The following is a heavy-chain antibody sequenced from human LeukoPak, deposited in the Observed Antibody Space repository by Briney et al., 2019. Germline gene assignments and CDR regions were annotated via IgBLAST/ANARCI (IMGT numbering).Heavy chain of an antibody. Sequence: GASVKVSCKASGYTFTGYYMHWVRQAPGQGLEWMGWINPNSGGTNYAQKFQGRVTMTRDTSISTAYMELSRLRSDDTAVYYCARRTGFGELSLDYWGQGTLVTVSS. CDR1: GYTFTGYY. J-gene: IGHJ4*02. CDR2: INPNSGGT. D-gene: IGHD3-10*01. V-gene: IGHV1-2*02. CDR3: ARRTGFGELSLDY.